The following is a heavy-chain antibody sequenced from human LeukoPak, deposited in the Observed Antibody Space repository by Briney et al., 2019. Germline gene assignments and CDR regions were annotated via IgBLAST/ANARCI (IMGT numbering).Heavy chain of an antibody. CDR2: INTLSNDI. Sequence: GGSLRLSCAASGFTFSSYTMNWVRQAPGKGLEWVSSINTLSNDIHYTDSVKGRFTISRDNAKNTLYLQMNSLRAEDTAVYYCARSLITVVGKDYWGQGTLVTVSS. CDR3: ARSLITVVGKDY. CDR1: GFTFSSYT. V-gene: IGHV3-21*01. D-gene: IGHD4-23*01. J-gene: IGHJ4*02.